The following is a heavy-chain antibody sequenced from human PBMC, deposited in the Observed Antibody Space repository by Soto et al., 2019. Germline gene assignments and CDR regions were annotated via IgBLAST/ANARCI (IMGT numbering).Heavy chain of an antibody. D-gene: IGHD6-19*01. CDR3: ARDPHSGWYPDYYYGMDV. CDR2: IWDDGSNK. CDR1: FTCGDFG. V-gene: IGHV3-33*01. J-gene: IGHJ6*02. Sequence: FTCGDFGIHRIRKAPGKGLEWVAVIWDDGSNKYYADSVKGRFTIYRDNSKNTLYLQMNSLRAEDTAVYYCARDPHSGWYPDYYYGMDVWGQGTTVTVSS.